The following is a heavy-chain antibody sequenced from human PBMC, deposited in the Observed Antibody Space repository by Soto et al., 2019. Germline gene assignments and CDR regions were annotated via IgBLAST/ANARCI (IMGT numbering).Heavy chain of an antibody. CDR1: GYSFTSYW. D-gene: IGHD2-2*01. J-gene: IGHJ6*02. CDR2: IYPGDSDT. CDR3: ATSSSPSTRLLYYYGMDV. V-gene: IGHV5-51*01. Sequence: PGESLKISCKGSGYSFTSYWIGWVRQMPGKGLEWMGIIYPGDSDTRYSPSFQGQVTISADKSISTAYLQWSSLKASDTAMYYCATSSSPSTRLLYYYGMDVWGQGTTVTVSS.